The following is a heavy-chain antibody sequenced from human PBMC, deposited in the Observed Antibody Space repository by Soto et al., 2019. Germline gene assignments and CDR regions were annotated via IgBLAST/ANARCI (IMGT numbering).Heavy chain of an antibody. CDR2: ISSSSSYI. CDR3: ARGKYGSSSLQKPTGY. V-gene: IGHV3-21*01. J-gene: IGHJ4*02. CDR1: GLTFSSYS. Sequence: GGSLRLSCAASGLTFSSYSMNWVRQAQGKGLEWVSSISSSSSYIYYADSVRGRFTISRDNAKNSLYLQMNSLRAEDTAVYYCARGKYGSSSLQKPTGYWGQGTLVTVSS. D-gene: IGHD6-6*01.